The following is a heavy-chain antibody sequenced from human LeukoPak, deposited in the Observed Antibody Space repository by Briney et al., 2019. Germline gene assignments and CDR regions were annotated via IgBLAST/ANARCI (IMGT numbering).Heavy chain of an antibody. Sequence: GGSLRLSCSASGFILSSDWMKWVRQAPGRGLEWVATIKQDGSAKYYVDSVKGRFTISRDNAKKTLYLEMNTLRAEDTAVYYCATGEGHWGQGTLVTVSS. D-gene: IGHD2-21*01. CDR2: IKQDGSAK. V-gene: IGHV3-7*01. J-gene: IGHJ4*02. CDR1: GFILSSDW. CDR3: ATGEGH.